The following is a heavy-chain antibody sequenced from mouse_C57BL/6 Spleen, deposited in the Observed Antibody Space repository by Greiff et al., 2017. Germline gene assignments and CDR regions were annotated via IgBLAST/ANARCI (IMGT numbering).Heavy chain of an antibody. D-gene: IGHD1-1*01. J-gene: IGHJ4*01. Sequence: EVKLVESGEGLVKPGGSLKLSCAASGFTFSSYAMSWVRQTPEKRLEWVAYISSGGDYIYYADTVKGRFTISRDNARNTLYLQMSSLKSEDTAMYYCTRVDGSSPYYAMDYWGQGTSVTVSS. CDR3: TRVDGSSPYYAMDY. CDR1: GFTFSSYA. V-gene: IGHV5-9-1*02. CDR2: ISSGGDYI.